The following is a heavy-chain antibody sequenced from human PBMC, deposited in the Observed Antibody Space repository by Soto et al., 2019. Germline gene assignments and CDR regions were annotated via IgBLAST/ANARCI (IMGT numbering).Heavy chain of an antibody. CDR3: AKDVGSAAGAFDI. Sequence: GGSLRLSCAASGFTFSSYGMHWVRQAPGKGLEWVAVISYDGSNKYYADSVKGRFTISRDNSKNTLYLQMNSLRAEDTAVYYCAKDVGSAAGAFDIWGQGTMVTVSS. D-gene: IGHD6-13*01. CDR2: ISYDGSNK. CDR1: GFTFSSYG. J-gene: IGHJ3*02. V-gene: IGHV3-30*18.